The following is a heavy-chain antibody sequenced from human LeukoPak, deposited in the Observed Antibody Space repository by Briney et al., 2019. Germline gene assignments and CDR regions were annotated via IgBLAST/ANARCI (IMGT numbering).Heavy chain of an antibody. J-gene: IGHJ6*03. D-gene: IGHD3-16*02. V-gene: IGHV3-30*02. CDR3: ARVGLSDQGYYYYYYMDV. CDR1: GFSFSSYG. CDR2: IRNDGNNI. Sequence: GGSLRLSCAASGFSFSSYGMHWVRQAPGKGLEWVAFIRNDGNNIRYADSVKGRFTISRDNSKNTLYLQMNSLKSEDTAVYYCARVGLSDQGYYYYYYMDVWGKGTTVTVSS.